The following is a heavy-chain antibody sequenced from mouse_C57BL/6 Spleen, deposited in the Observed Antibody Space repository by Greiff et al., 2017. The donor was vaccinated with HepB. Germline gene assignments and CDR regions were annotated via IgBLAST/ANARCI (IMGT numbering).Heavy chain of an antibody. CDR2: IDPSDSYT. D-gene: IGHD3-2*02. Sequence: QVQLQQPGAELVKPGASVKLSCKASGYTFTSYWMQWVKQRPGQGLEWIGEIDPSDSYTNYNQKFKGKATLTVDTSSSTAYMQLSSLTSEDSAVYYCARGSSGVFDYWGQGTLVTVSA. CDR3: ARGSSGVFDY. J-gene: IGHJ3*01. CDR1: GYTFTSYW. V-gene: IGHV1-50*01.